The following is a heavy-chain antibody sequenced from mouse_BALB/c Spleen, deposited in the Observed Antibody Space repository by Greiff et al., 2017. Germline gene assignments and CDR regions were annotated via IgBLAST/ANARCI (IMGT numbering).Heavy chain of an antibody. Sequence: VQLQQSGTVLARPGASVKMSCKASGYTFTSYWMHWVKQRPGQGLEWIGAIYPGNSDTSYNQKFKGKAKLTAVTSTSTAYMELSSLTNEDSAVYYCTRGDGYDGYYYAMDDWGQGTSVTVSS. D-gene: IGHD2-2*01. CDR3: TRGDGYDGYYYAMDD. CDR2: IYPGNSDT. V-gene: IGHV1-5*01. J-gene: IGHJ4*01. CDR1: GYTFTSYW.